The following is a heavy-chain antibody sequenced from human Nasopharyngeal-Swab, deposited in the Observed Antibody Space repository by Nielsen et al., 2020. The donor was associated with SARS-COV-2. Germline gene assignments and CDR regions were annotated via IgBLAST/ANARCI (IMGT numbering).Heavy chain of an antibody. Sequence: WRGQSPGKGLEWVGEINHSGSTNYNPSLESRVTISVDTSKNKFSLKLSSVTAADTAVYYCARGLPMVRGVIRTSWFDPWGQGTLVTVSS. D-gene: IGHD3-10*01. CDR2: INHSGST. V-gene: IGHV4-34*13. J-gene: IGHJ5*02. CDR3: ARGLPMVRGVIRTSWFDP.